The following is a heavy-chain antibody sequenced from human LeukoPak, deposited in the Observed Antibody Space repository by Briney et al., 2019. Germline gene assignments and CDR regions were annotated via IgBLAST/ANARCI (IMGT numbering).Heavy chain of an antibody. Sequence: GRSLRLSCAASGFTFSDHYMDWVRQAPGKGLEWVGRTRNKANSYTTEYAASVKGRFTISRDDSKNSLYLQMNSLKTEDTAVYYCAIAVADPYYYYYMDVWGKGTTVTVSS. CDR1: GFTFSDHY. CDR2: TRNKANSYTT. CDR3: AIAVADPYYYYYMDV. V-gene: IGHV3-72*01. D-gene: IGHD6-19*01. J-gene: IGHJ6*03.